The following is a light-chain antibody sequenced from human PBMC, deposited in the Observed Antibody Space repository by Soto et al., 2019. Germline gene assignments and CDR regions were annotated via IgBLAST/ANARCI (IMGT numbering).Light chain of an antibody. V-gene: IGKV1-5*03. J-gene: IGKJ1*01. CDR1: QSISSW. CDR3: QQHDSYSWT. Sequence: DIEMTQSPSTLSASVGDRVTITCRASQSISSWLAWYQQKPGKVPKLLIYKASNLESGVPSRFSGTGSGTDFTLTISSLQPDDFATYYCQQHDSYSWTFGQGTKVDIK. CDR2: KAS.